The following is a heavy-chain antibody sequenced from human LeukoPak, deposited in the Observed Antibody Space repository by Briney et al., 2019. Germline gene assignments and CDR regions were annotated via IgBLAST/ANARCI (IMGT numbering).Heavy chain of an antibody. V-gene: IGHV1-2*02. CDR1: GYTFTGYY. D-gene: IGHD3-9*01. Sequence: ASVKVSCEASGYTFTGYYMHWVRQAPGQGLEWMGWINPNSGGTNYAQKFQGRVTMTRDTSISTAYMELSRLRSDDTAVYHCARVSLYYDILTGYRAEYFQHWGQGTLVTVSS. CDR2: INPNSGGT. CDR3: ARVSLYYDILTGYRAEYFQH. J-gene: IGHJ1*01.